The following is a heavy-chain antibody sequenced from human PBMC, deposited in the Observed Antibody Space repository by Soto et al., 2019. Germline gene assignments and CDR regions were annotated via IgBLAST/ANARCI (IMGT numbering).Heavy chain of an antibody. CDR3: ATVGITMVRGVIQWYYGMDV. CDR1: GYTLTELS. Sequence: GASVKVSCKVSGYTLTELSMHWVRQAPGKGLEWMGGFDPEEGETIYAQKFQGRVTMTEDTSTDTAYMELSSLRSEDTAVYYCATVGITMVRGVIQWYYGMDVWGQGTTVTVS. CDR2: FDPEEGET. J-gene: IGHJ6*02. D-gene: IGHD3-10*01. V-gene: IGHV1-24*01.